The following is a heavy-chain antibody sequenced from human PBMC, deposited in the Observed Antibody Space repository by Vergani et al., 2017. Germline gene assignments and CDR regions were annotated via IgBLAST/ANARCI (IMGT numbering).Heavy chain of an antibody. J-gene: IGHJ6*03. Sequence: QVQLVQSGAEVKKPGSSVKVSCKASEGTFSSYAISWVRQAPGQGLEWMGGIIPIFGTANYAQKFQGRVTITADESTSTAYMELSSLRSEDTAVYYCARAITIFGVVINYYYYMDVWGKGTTVTVSS. D-gene: IGHD3-3*01. CDR1: EGTFSSYA. V-gene: IGHV1-69*01. CDR3: ARAITIFGVVINYYYYMDV. CDR2: IIPIFGTA.